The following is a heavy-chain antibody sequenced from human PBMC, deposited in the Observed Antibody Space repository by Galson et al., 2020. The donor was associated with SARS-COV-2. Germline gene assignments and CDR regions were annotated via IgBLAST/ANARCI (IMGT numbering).Heavy chain of an antibody. CDR2: IYYSGST. D-gene: IGHD3-10*01. Sequence: ETSETLSLTCTVSGGSISSYYWSWIRQPPGKGLEWIGYIYYSGSTNYNPSLKSRVTISVDTSKNQFSLKLSSVTAADTAVYYCARDQGSYYNNNYYYYGMDVWGQGTTVTVSS. CDR1: GGSISSYY. J-gene: IGHJ6*02. V-gene: IGHV4-59*01. CDR3: ARDQGSYYNNNYYYYGMDV.